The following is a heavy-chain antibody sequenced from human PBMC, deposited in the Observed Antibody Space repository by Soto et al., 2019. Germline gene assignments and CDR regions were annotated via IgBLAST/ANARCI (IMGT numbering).Heavy chain of an antibody. V-gene: IGHV1-69*01. D-gene: IGHD1-26*01. CDR2: IIPIFGTA. Sequence: QVQLVQSGAEVKKPGSSVKVSCKASGGTFSSYAISWVRQAPGQGLEWMGGIIPIFGTANYAQKFQGRVTITADESTSTAYMELSSLRSEDTAVYYCARRMSGSDGSINNWFDPWGQGTLVTVSA. J-gene: IGHJ5*02. CDR1: GGTFSSYA. CDR3: ARRMSGSDGSINNWFDP.